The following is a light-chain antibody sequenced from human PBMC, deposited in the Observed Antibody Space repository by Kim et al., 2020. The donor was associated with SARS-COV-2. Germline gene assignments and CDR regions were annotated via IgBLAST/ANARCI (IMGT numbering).Light chain of an antibody. J-gene: IGKJ2*01. CDR1: QSVRNTY. CDR2: GAS. CDR3: QQYGSSPPYT. V-gene: IGKV3-20*01. Sequence: CPGERATLSCRASQSVRNTYLAWYQQKPGQAPRPLIYGASSRATGLPDRFSGSGSGTDFTLTITRLEPEDFAVYYCQQYGSSPPYTFGQGTKLEI.